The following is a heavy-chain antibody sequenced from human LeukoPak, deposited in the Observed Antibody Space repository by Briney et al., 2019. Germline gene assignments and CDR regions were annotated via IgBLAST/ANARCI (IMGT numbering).Heavy chain of an antibody. CDR2: MHYSGST. J-gene: IGHJ3*02. V-gene: IGHV4-59*08. CDR3: ARRANSGSTKGAFDI. CDR1: GGSISTYY. D-gene: IGHD1-26*01. Sequence: SETLSLNCAVSGGSISTYYYNWIRQPPGKGLEWIGYMHYSGSTNYNPSLKTRVTISIDMSKNQFSLKLNSVTAADTAVYYCARRANSGSTKGAFDIWGQGTMVTVSS.